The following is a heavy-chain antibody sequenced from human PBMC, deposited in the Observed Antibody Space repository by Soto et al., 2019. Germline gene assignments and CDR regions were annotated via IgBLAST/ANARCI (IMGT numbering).Heavy chain of an antibody. D-gene: IGHD4-17*01. CDR2: INHSGST. CDR3: ARDYCGNSQFGYYYGMDV. CDR1: GGSLSGYY. V-gene: IGHV4-34*01. Sequence: QVQLQQWGAGLLKPSETLSLTCAVYGGSLSGYYWSWIRQPPGRGLEWIGEINHSGSTNNNPSLKSRVTLSVDTSKHLFSLRLSSVTAAATAVYYCARDYCGNSQFGYYYGMDVWGQGTTVTVSS. J-gene: IGHJ6*02.